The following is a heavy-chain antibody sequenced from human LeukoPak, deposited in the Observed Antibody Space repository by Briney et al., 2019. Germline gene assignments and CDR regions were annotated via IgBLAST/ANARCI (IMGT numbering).Heavy chain of an antibody. Sequence: PSETLSLTCTVSGVSISSYYWSWIRQPPGKGLEWIGYIYYSGSTNYNPSLKSRVTISVDTSKNQFSLKLSSVTAADTAVYYCARDGGYSYGYYYYGMDVWGQGTTVTVSS. D-gene: IGHD5-18*01. CDR2: IYYSGST. J-gene: IGHJ6*02. CDR1: GVSISSYY. CDR3: ARDGGYSYGYYYYGMDV. V-gene: IGHV4-59*01.